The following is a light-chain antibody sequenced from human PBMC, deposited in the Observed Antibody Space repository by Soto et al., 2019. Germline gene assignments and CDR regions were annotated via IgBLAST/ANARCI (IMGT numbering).Light chain of an antibody. CDR2: RAF. Sequence: EIVMTQSPATLSLSPGERATLSCRASLSVSSDLAWYRQKPGQAPRLLLYRAFTRATGIPARFSGSGFGTDFTPTISSLQSEDFAVYYCQQYNNWPLTFGGGTKVEIK. CDR1: LSVSSD. V-gene: IGKV3-15*01. CDR3: QQYNNWPLT. J-gene: IGKJ4*01.